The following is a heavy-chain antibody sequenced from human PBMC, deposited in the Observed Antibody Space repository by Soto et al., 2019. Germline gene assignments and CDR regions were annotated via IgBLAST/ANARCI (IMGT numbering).Heavy chain of an antibody. D-gene: IGHD3-9*01. Sequence: SVKVSCKASGFTFTSSAVQWVRQARGQRLEWIGWIVVGSGNTNYAQKFQERVTITRDMSTSTAYTELSSLRSEDTAVYYCAASGGTGYYDFDYWGQGTLVTVSS. CDR1: GFTFTSSA. J-gene: IGHJ4*02. V-gene: IGHV1-58*01. CDR2: IVVGSGNT. CDR3: AASGGTGYYDFDY.